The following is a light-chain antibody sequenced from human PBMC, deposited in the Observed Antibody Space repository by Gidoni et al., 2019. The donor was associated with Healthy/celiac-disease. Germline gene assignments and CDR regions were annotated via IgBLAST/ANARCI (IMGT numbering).Light chain of an antibody. J-gene: IGKJ4*01. CDR2: DAS. Sequence: EIVLTQSPATLSLSPGERATLSCRASQSVSSYLAWSQQKPGQAPRLLIYDASNKATGIPARFSGSGSGTDFTLTISSLEPEDFAVYYCQQRSNWVRPFGGGTKVEIK. V-gene: IGKV3-11*01. CDR3: QQRSNWVRP. CDR1: QSVSSY.